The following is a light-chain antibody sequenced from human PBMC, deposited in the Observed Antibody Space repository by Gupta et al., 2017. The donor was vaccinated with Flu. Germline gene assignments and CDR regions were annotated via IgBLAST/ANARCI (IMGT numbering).Light chain of an antibody. V-gene: IGKV2-30*01. CDR1: QSLVYVDGTTF. Sequence: DVVMTQNPLSLPVTLGQPASISCRSSQSLVYVDGTTFLSWFHQRPGQSPRRLIYQVSRRDSGVPDRFSGSGSGTDFTLTISRVEAEDVGVYYCMRGTHWLWTFGPGTRVEIK. J-gene: IGKJ1*01. CDR3: MRGTHWLWT. CDR2: QVS.